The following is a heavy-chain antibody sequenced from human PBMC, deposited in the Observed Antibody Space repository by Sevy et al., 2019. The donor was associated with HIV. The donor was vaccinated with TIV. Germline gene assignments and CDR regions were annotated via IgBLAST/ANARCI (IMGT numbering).Heavy chain of an antibody. D-gene: IGHD5-18*01. CDR2: IHSDDTT. CDR3: ARGKSGYGYALNY. V-gene: IGHV3-66*01. Sequence: GGSLRLSCAASGFTVNSNYMTWVRQAPGKGLEGVSVIHSDDTTYHADSVEDRFTISRDNFKNTLYIHMSSLRAEDTAVYYCARGKSGYGYALNYWGQGTLVTVSS. CDR1: GFTVNSNY. J-gene: IGHJ4*02.